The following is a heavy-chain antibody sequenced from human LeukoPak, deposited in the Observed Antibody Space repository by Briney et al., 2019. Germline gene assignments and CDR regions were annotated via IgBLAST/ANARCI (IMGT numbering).Heavy chain of an antibody. CDR1: GFTFSSYE. J-gene: IGHJ4*02. D-gene: IGHD2-2*01. CDR3: ARRKGFRLGYCSSTSCSPFDY. V-gene: IGHV3-48*03. Sequence: GGSLRLSCAASGFTFSSYEMNWVRQAPGKGLEWVSYISSSGSTIYYADSVKGRFTISRDNAKNSLYLQMNSLRAEDTAVYYCARRKGFRLGYCSSTSCSPFDYWGQGTLVTVSS. CDR2: ISSSGSTI.